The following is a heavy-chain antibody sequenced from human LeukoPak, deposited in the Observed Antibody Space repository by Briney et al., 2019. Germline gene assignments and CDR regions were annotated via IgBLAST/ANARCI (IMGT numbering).Heavy chain of an antibody. V-gene: IGHV3-11*04. CDR2: ISSSGSTI. CDR3: ARELVATRRYFDY. CDR1: GFTFSDYY. D-gene: IGHD5-12*01. Sequence: PGGSLRLSCAASGFTFSDYYMSWIRQAPGKGLEWVSYISSSGSTIYYADSVKGRFTISRGNAKNSLYLQMNSLRAEDTAVYYCARELVATRRYFDYWGQGTLVTVSS. J-gene: IGHJ4*02.